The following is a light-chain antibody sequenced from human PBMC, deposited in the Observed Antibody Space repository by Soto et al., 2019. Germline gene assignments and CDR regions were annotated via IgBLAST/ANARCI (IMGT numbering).Light chain of an antibody. CDR3: QQEDNLPT. J-gene: IGKJ2*01. CDR1: QSISNSY. CDR2: AAS. Sequence: EIVMTQSPATLSLSPGERATLSCRASQSISNSYLSWYQQKPGQPPRLLIYAASTRATGIPARFSGSGSGTDFTLSISSLQLEDCEVYFCQQEDNLPTFRQGTKLEI. V-gene: IGKV3D-7*01.